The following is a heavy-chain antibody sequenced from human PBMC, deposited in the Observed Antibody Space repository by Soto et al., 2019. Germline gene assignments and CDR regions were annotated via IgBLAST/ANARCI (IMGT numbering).Heavy chain of an antibody. J-gene: IGHJ4*02. V-gene: IGHV3-11*01. D-gene: IGHD6-13*01. CDR3: AGCIAAADSIDY. Sequence: GGSLRLSCAASGFTFSDYYMSWIRQAPGKGLEWVSYISSSGSTIYYADSVKGRFTISRDNAKNSLYLQMNSLRAEDTAVYYCAGCIAAADSIDYWGQGTLVTVSS. CDR1: GFTFSDYY. CDR2: ISSSGSTI.